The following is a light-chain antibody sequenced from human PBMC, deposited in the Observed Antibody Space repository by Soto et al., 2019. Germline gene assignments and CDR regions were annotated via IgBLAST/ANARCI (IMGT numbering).Light chain of an antibody. V-gene: IGKV3-11*01. J-gene: IGKJ5*01. CDR1: QSVSSY. CDR2: DAS. Sequence: EIVLTPSPATLSLSPGERATLSCRASQSVSSYLACYQQKPGQAPRLLIYDASNRATVIPARFSGSGSGTDSTLTISSLEPEDFAVYYCQQRSNWPSITFGQGTRLEIK. CDR3: QQRSNWPSIT.